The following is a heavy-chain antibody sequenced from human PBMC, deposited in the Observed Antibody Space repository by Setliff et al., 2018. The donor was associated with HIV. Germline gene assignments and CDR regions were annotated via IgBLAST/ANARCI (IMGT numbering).Heavy chain of an antibody. J-gene: IGHJ5*02. CDR3: ARGFRGWGWFDP. D-gene: IGHD3-10*01. Sequence: PSETLSLTCTVSGASISSYYWSWIRQPPGKGLGWIGYIYYSGSTNYNPSLKSRVTISVDTSKTQFSLNLGSGTAADTAVYYWARGFRGWGWFDPWGQGTLVT. V-gene: IGHV4-59*01. CDR1: GASISSYY. CDR2: IYYSGST.